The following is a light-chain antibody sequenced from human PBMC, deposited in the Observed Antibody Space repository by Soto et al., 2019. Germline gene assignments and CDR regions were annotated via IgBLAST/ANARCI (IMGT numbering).Light chain of an antibody. V-gene: IGKV1-27*01. CDR2: AAS. CDR3: QKYNSAPLT. J-gene: IGKJ4*01. Sequence: DIQMTQSPSSLSASVGDTVTITCRASQDISNYLAWYQQRLGKVPKLLIYAASTLQSGVPSRFSGSGSGTYFTLTISSLQPEDVATYYCQKYNSAPLTFGGGTKVEIK. CDR1: QDISNY.